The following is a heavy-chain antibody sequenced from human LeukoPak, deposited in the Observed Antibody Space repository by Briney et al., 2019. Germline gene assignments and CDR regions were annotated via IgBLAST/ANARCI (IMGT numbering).Heavy chain of an antibody. Sequence: GGSLRLSCAVSGFTFSDNWMSWVRQAPGKGLEWVANIKEDGSEKNYVDSVKGRFTISRDNAKNSLYLQMNSLRAEDTAVYYCAKYFRADSGNYYRSFDYWGQGTLVTVSS. CDR3: AKYFRADSGNYYRSFDY. J-gene: IGHJ4*02. CDR2: IKEDGSEK. D-gene: IGHD1-26*01. CDR1: GFTFSDNW. V-gene: IGHV3-7*05.